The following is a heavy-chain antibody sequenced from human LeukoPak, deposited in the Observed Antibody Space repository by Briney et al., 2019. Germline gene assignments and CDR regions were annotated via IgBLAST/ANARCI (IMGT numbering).Heavy chain of an antibody. CDR1: GYTFTSYA. CDR3: ARVARYSYGSDY. Sequence: RASVKVSFKASGYTFTSYAMHWVRQAPGQRLEWMGWINAGNGNTKYSQKFQGRVTITRDTSASTAYMELSSLRSEDTAVYYCARVARYSYGSDYWGQGTLVTVSS. D-gene: IGHD5-18*01. V-gene: IGHV1-3*01. CDR2: INAGNGNT. J-gene: IGHJ4*02.